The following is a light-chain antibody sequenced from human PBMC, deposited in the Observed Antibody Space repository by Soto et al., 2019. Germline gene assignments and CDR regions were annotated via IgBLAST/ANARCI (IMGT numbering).Light chain of an antibody. CDR1: SSDLGGYNY. V-gene: IGLV2-14*03. CDR3: SSYASSSTPYV. J-gene: IGLJ1*01. CDR2: DIS. Sequence: QSALTQPASVSGSPGQSITISCTGTSSDLGGYNYVSWYQQHPGKAPKLMLYDISNRPSGVSNRFSGSKSGNTASLTISGRQTEDEADYYCSSYASSSTPYVFGTGTKLTVL.